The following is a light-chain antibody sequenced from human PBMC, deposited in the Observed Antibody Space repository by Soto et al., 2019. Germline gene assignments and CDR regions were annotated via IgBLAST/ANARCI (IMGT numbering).Light chain of an antibody. J-gene: IGKJ5*01. CDR1: QSISST. Sequence: VMTQSPDTLSVYPGERATLSCRASQSISSTLAWYQQRPGQAPRLLMSAVSTRATGIPSSFSGSGSGTEFTLTSNGLDSEDVGIDHCKKYYSWASRLTFCQGTRLQ. CDR3: KKYYSWASRLT. V-gene: IGKV3-15*01. CDR2: AVS.